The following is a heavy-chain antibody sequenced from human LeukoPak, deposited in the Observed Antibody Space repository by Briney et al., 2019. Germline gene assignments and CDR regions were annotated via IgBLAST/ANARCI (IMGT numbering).Heavy chain of an antibody. CDR2: ISAYNGNT. J-gene: IGHJ4*02. CDR1: GYTFTSYG. D-gene: IGHD3-22*01. Sequence: ASVKVSCKASGYTFTSYGISWVRQAPGQGLEWMGWISAYNGNTNYEQKPQGRVPMTTDTSTSTAYIELRSRRLDDTAVYYCARDSFYYDRSGLHWGQGTLVTVSS. V-gene: IGHV1-18*01. CDR3: ARDSFYYDRSGLH.